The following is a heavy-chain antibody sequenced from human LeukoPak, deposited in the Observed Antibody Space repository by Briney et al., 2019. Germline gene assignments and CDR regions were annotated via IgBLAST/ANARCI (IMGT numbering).Heavy chain of an antibody. D-gene: IGHD3-10*01. Sequence: QTGGSLRLSCAASGFTVSSNYMSWVRQAPGKGLEWVSVIYSGGSTYYADSVKGRLTISRDNSKNTLYLQMNSLRAEDTAVYYCARGPLGLRFGPVDYWGQGTLVTVSS. V-gene: IGHV3-53*01. CDR1: GFTVSSNY. J-gene: IGHJ4*02. CDR3: ARGPLGLRFGPVDY. CDR2: IYSGGST.